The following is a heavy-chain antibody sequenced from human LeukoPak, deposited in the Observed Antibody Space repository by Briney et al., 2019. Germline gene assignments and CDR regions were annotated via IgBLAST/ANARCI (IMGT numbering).Heavy chain of an antibody. CDR3: ARGVSD. D-gene: IGHD3-16*01. V-gene: IGHV3-23*01. J-gene: IGHJ4*02. CDR1: GFTSNSYA. Sequence: PGGSLRLSCATSGFTSNSYAMNWVRQAPGKGLEWVSIISGNGINTYYADSVKGRLTISRDDSKNTLYLQMNSLRAEDTAIYYCARGVSDWGQGTLVTVAS. CDR2: ISGNGINT.